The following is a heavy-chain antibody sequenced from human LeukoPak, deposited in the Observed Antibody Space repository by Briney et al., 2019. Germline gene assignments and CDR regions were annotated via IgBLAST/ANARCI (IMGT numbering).Heavy chain of an antibody. J-gene: IGHJ4*02. Sequence: SVKVSCKASGGTFSSYAISWVRQAPGQGLEWMGSIIPIFGTANYAQKFQGRVTITTDESTSTAYMELSSLRSEDTAVYYCAKGDQFLYYYDSNPFDYWGQGTLVTVSS. CDR3: AKGDQFLYYYDSNPFDY. D-gene: IGHD3-22*01. CDR1: GGTFSSYA. V-gene: IGHV1-69*05. CDR2: IIPIFGTA.